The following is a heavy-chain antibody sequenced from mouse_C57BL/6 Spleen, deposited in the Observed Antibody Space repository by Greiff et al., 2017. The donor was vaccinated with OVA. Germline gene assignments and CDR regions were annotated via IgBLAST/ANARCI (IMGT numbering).Heavy chain of an antibody. CDR3: ARGDDGYPYAMDY. CDR2: INPYNGGT. CDR1: GYTFTDYY. D-gene: IGHD2-3*01. Sequence: VQLQQSGPVLVKPGASVKMSCKASGYTFTDYYMNWVKQSHGKSLEWIGVINPYNGGTSYNQKFKGKATLTVDKSSSTAYMELNSLTSEDSAVYYCARGDDGYPYAMDYWGQGTSVTVSS. J-gene: IGHJ4*01. V-gene: IGHV1-19*01.